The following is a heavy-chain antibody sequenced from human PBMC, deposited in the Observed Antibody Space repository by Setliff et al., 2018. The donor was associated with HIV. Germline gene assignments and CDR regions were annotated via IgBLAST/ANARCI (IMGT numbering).Heavy chain of an antibody. J-gene: IGHJ4*01. CDR1: GFTFSTYW. Sequence: GGSLRLSCLASGFTFSTYWMTWVRQTPGKELESVANIKYDGSEIYYADSVKGRFTIFRDNSRNTLYLQMNSLRAEDTATYYCVKGGDYTNPFDYWGHGTLVTVS. CDR2: IKYDGSEI. V-gene: IGHV3-7*03. CDR3: VKGGDYTNPFDY. D-gene: IGHD4-4*01.